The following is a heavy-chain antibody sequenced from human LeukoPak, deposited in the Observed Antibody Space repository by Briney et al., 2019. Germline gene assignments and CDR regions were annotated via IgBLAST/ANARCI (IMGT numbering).Heavy chain of an antibody. D-gene: IGHD4-23*01. V-gene: IGHV1-69*04. Sequence: SVKVSCKASGGTFSSYAISWVRQAPGQGLEWMGRIIPILGIANYAQKFQGRVTITADKSTSTAYMELSSLRSEDTAVYYCARVDRGVYGGVDYSGQGTLVTVSS. CDR3: ARVDRGVYGGVDY. CDR1: GGTFSSYA. CDR2: IIPILGIA. J-gene: IGHJ4*02.